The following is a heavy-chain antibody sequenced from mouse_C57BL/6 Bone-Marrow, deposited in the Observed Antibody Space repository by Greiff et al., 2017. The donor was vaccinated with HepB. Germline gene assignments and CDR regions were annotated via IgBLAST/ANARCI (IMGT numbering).Heavy chain of an antibody. CDR3: ARGDGYHGGFAY. V-gene: IGHV1-52*01. CDR2: IDPSDSET. J-gene: IGHJ3*01. CDR1: GYTFTSYW. D-gene: IGHD2-3*01. Sequence: QVQLQQSGAELVRPGSSVKLSCKASGYTFTSYWMHWVKQRPIQGLEWIGNIDPSDSETHYNQKFKDKATLTVDKSSSTAYMQLSSLTSEDSAVYYCARGDGYHGGFAYWGQGTLVTVSA.